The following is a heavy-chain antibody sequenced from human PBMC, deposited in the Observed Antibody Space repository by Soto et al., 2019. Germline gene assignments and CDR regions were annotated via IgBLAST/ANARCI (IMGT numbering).Heavy chain of an antibody. Sequence: SVKVSCKASGGTFSSYAISRVRQAPGQGLEWMGGIIPIFGTANYAQKFQGRVTITADKSTSTAYMELSSLRSEDTAVYYCASSIVVVPAAIFYYYGMDVWGQGTTVTVSS. V-gene: IGHV1-69*06. J-gene: IGHJ6*02. CDR3: ASSIVVVPAAIFYYYGMDV. CDR2: IIPIFGTA. CDR1: GGTFSSYA. D-gene: IGHD2-2*02.